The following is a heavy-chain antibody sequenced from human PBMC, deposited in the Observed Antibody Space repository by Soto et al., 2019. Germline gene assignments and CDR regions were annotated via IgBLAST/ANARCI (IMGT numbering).Heavy chain of an antibody. V-gene: IGHV3-53*01. CDR1: GFTVSSNY. Sequence: GGSLRLSCAASGFTVSSNYMSWVRQAPGKGLEWVSVIYSGGSTYYADSVKGGFTISRYNSKNTRYLQMNSLRAEDTAVYYCARDLSRYYYDSSGYYPHLDYYYGMDVWGQGTTVTVSS. CDR3: ARDLSRYYYDSSGYYPHLDYYYGMDV. D-gene: IGHD3-22*01. CDR2: IYSGGST. J-gene: IGHJ6*02.